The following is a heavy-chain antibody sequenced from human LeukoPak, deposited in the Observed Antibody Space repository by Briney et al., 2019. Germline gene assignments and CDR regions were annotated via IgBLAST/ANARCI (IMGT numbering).Heavy chain of an antibody. CDR1: GGSISSYY. Sequence: PSETLSLTCTVSGGSISSYYWSWLRQPPGKGLEWIGYIYYSGSTNYNPSLKSRVTISVDTSKNQFSLKLSSVTAADTAVYYCARIGPLGYFDWLSPYYFDYWGQGTLVTVSS. V-gene: IGHV4-59*01. D-gene: IGHD3-9*01. CDR3: ARIGPLGYFDWLSPYYFDY. CDR2: IYYSGST. J-gene: IGHJ4*02.